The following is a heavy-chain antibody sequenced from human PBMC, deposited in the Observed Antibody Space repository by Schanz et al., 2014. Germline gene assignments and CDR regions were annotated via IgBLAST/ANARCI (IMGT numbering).Heavy chain of an antibody. CDR1: GFSLDIFA. CDR2: FDAHDGRA. J-gene: IGHJ4*02. D-gene: IGHD1-20*01. Sequence: EVHLLESGGGLVEPGGSLRLSCATSGFSLDIFAVSWVRQAPGKGLEWVSGFDAHDGRAYYADSAKGRFTISRDNSKSTLYVEMNSLRVEDTAVYYCANNWNLDYWGQGTLVTVSS. CDR3: ANNWNLDY. V-gene: IGHV3-23*01.